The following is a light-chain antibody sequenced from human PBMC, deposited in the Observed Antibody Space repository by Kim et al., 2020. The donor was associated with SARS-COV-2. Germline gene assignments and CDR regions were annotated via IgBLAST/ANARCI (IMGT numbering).Light chain of an antibody. V-gene: IGKV4-1*01. Sequence: DIVMTQSPDSLAVSLGERATINCKSSQSVLYSSNNNDFLAWYQQKPGQPPKVLIYWASTRESGVPDRFSANGSGTDFTLTISSLQAEDVAVYYCLQYFNTPYTFGQGTKLEIK. CDR1: QSVLYSSNNNDF. CDR3: LQYFNTPYT. CDR2: WAS. J-gene: IGKJ2*01.